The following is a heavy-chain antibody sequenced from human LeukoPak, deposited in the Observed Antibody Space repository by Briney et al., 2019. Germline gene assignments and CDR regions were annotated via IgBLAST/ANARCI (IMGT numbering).Heavy chain of an antibody. J-gene: IGHJ5*02. D-gene: IGHD1-26*01. CDR2: IYYSGST. V-gene: IGHV4-39*01. CDR1: GGSISSSSYY. Sequence: PSETLSLTCTVSGGSISSSSYYWGWIRQPPGKGLEWIGSIYYSGSTYYNPSLKSRVTISVDTSKNQFSLKLSSVTAADTAVYYCARAGLSGSPGYWFDPWGQGTLVNVSS. CDR3: ARAGLSGSPGYWFDP.